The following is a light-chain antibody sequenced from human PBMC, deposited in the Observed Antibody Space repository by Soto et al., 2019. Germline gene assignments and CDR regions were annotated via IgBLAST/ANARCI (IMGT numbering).Light chain of an antibody. J-gene: IGKJ2*01. V-gene: IGKV1-5*03. CDR1: QSISPW. CDR3: QQYRSRPYT. CDR2: RAS. Sequence: DIQMTQSPSTLSAYVGERVTITCRASQSISPWLAWYQKKPGKAPNLLIYRASNLQTGVPSRSSGSGSGTEFTLTLNSLQPDDFATYYCQQYRSRPYTFGQGTKLE.